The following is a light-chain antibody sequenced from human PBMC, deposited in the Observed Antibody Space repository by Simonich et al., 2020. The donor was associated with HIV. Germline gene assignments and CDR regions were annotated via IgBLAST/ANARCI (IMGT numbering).Light chain of an antibody. Sequence: DIQMTQSPSSLSASVGDRVTITCQASQDISNYLNWYQQKPGKAPKLLIYAASNLEAGVPSRFSGSGSGTDFTFTISSLQPDDFATYYCQHYNNYLYTFGQGTKLEI. CDR2: AAS. CDR3: QHYNNYLYT. V-gene: IGKV1-33*01. CDR1: QDISNY. J-gene: IGKJ2*01.